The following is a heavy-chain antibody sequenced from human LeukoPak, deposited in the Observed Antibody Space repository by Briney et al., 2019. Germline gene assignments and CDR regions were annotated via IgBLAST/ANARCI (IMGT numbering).Heavy chain of an antibody. Sequence: PGGSLRLSCAASGFTFSSYAMHWVRQAPGKGLEYVSAISNNGGVTYYADSVKGRFTISRDNSKSTLYLQMGSLRAEDMAVYYCVRVYGGYSGYYDYWGQGTLVTVSS. CDR1: GFTFSSYA. CDR2: ISNNGGVT. CDR3: VRVYGGYSGYYDY. D-gene: IGHD4-23*01. V-gene: IGHV3-64*02. J-gene: IGHJ4*02.